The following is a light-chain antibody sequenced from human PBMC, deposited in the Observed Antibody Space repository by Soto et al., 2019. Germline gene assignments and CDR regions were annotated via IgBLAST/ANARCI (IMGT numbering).Light chain of an antibody. CDR3: QLYDISSYT. V-gene: IGKV3-20*01. CDR2: GAS. J-gene: IGKJ2*01. CDR1: QSITSSY. Sequence: EIVLTQSPGTLSLSPGERATLSCRASQSITSSYLTWYQQKPGQAPRLLIYGASKRATDIPVRFRGCGSGTDFTLTISRLEPEDFAVYYCQLYDISSYTFCQGTKLEIK.